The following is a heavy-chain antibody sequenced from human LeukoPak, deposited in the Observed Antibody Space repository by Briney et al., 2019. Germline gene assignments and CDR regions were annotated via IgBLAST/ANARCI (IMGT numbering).Heavy chain of an antibody. V-gene: IGHV3-66*04. D-gene: IGHD6-19*01. CDR2: IYKGGST. J-gene: IGHJ4*02. CDR3: ARHVHSSGRRTLSSFDY. CDR1: GFIVSSDY. Sequence: PGGSLRLSCAASGFIVSSDYMSWVRQAPGKGLEWVSVIYKGGSTYYADSVKGRFTISIDTSKNTLYLQMNSLRAADTAVYYCARHVHSSGRRTLSSFDYWGQGTLVTVSS.